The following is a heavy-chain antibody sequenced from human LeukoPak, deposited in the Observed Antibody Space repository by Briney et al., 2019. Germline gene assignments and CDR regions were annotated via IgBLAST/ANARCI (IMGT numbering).Heavy chain of an antibody. CDR2: IYHSGST. J-gene: IGHJ3*02. CDR3: ARNKVVVTHDAFDI. Sequence: SETLSLTCTVSGYSISSGYYWGWIRQPPGKGLEWIGSIYHSGSTYYNPSLKSRVTISVDTSKNQFSLKLSSVTAADTAVYYCARNKVVVTHDAFDIWGQGTMVTVSS. CDR1: GYSISSGYY. V-gene: IGHV4-38-2*02. D-gene: IGHD2-21*02.